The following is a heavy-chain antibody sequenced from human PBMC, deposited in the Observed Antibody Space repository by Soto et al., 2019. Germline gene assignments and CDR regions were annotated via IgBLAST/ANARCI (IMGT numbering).Heavy chain of an antibody. Sequence: LRLSCGASGFTLSSYDMSWVRLAPGKGLEWVSVIGSSGGGTYYADSVKGRFTISRDNSKLYLQMSRLRAEDTALYMCVRHAKLTSVTANVGYYYGLDIWGQGTTVTVSS. CDR3: VRHAKLTSVTANVGYYYGLDI. D-gene: IGHD4-4*01. CDR1: GFTLSSYD. J-gene: IGHJ6*02. V-gene: IGHV3-23*01. CDR2: IGSSGGGT.